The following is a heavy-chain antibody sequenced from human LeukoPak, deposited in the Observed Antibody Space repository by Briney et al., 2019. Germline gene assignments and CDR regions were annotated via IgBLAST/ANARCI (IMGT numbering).Heavy chain of an antibody. CDR3: AKGSGWYLDY. CDR1: GFTFSNYG. V-gene: IGHV3-30*02. J-gene: IGHJ4*02. Sequence: GGSLRLSCAASGFTFSNYGMHWVRQAPGKGLEWVAFIQYDGSGQYYADSVKGRFTFSRDNFKHTLYLQMNSLRPEDTAVYCCAKGSGWYLDYWGQGTLVTVSS. D-gene: IGHD6-19*01. CDR2: IQYDGSGQ.